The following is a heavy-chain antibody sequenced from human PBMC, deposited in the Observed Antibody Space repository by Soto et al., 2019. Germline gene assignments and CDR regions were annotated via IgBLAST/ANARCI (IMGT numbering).Heavy chain of an antibody. CDR1: GGSISSSSYY. CDR2: IYYSGST. V-gene: IGHV4-39*01. J-gene: IGHJ4*02. D-gene: IGHD3-10*01. Sequence: SETLSLTCTVSGGSISSSSYYWGWIRQPPGKGLEWIGSIYYSGSTYYNPSLKSRVTISVDTSKNQFSLKLSSVTAADTAVYYCARHVPDIGDGSGSYKGGDFDEWGRGTLVTVSS. CDR3: ARHVPDIGDGSGSYKGGDFDE.